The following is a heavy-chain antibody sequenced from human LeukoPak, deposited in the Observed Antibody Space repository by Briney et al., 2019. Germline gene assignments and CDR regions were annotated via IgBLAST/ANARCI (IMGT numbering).Heavy chain of an antibody. CDR1: GFSFDSYG. CDR3: ARSRTYYYGMDV. CDR2: ISRSGGST. Sequence: GGSLRLSCAASGFSFDSYGMTWVRQAPGKGLEWVSGISRSGGSTYYADSVKGRFTISRDNSKNTLYLQMNSLRAEDTAVYYCARSRTYYYGMDVWGRGTMVTVSS. V-gene: IGHV3-23*01. J-gene: IGHJ6*02.